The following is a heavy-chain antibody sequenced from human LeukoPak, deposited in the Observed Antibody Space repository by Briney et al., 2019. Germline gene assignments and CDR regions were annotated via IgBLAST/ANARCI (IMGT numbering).Heavy chain of an antibody. Sequence: ASVKVSCKASGYTFTSYGISWVRQAPGQGLEWMGWINAGNGNTKYSQKFQGRVTITRDTSASTAYMELSSLRSEDTAVYYCARSRLLWFGDSSLNWFDPWGQGTLVTVSS. CDR2: INAGNGNT. CDR3: ARSRLLWFGDSSLNWFDP. CDR1: GYTFTSYG. V-gene: IGHV1-3*01. J-gene: IGHJ5*02. D-gene: IGHD3-10*01.